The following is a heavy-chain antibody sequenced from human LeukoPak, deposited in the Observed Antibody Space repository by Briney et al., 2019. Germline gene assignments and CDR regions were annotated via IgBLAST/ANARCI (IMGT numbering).Heavy chain of an antibody. Sequence: GGSLRLSCAASGFTFSSYAMCWVRQAPGKGLEWVSVISGSGGSTNYADSVKGRFIISRDNSRNTLFLQMNSLRAEDTAVYYCAKHHYSSSRDYFDYWGQGTLVTVSS. V-gene: IGHV3-23*01. CDR2: ISGSGGST. CDR3: AKHHYSSSRDYFDY. D-gene: IGHD6-13*01. CDR1: GFTFSSYA. J-gene: IGHJ4*02.